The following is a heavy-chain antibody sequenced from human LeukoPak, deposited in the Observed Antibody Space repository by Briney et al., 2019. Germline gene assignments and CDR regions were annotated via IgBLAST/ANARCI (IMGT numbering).Heavy chain of an antibody. V-gene: IGHV1-18*01. CDR1: GYVFIMYG. Sequence: ASVKVSCKASGYVFIMYGISWVRQAPGQGLEWVGWISPYNGNTNYAQKLQGRVTMTTDTSTSTAYMELRSLRSDDTAVYYCARTTDSSSLDYWGQGTLVTVSS. CDR2: ISPYNGNT. D-gene: IGHD6-6*01. J-gene: IGHJ4*02. CDR3: ARTTDSSSLDY.